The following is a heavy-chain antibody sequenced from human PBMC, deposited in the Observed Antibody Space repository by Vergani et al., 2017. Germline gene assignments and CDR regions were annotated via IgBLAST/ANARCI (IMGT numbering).Heavy chain of an antibody. CDR1: GGTFSSYA. CDR3: ARVTKVYSSGWYGIGY. D-gene: IGHD6-19*01. CDR2: IIPIFGTA. Sequence: QVQLVQSGAEVKKPGSSVKVSCKASGGTFSSYAISWVRQAPGQGLEWMGGIIPIFGTANYAQKFQGRVTITADESTSTAYMELSSLRSDDTAGYYCARVTKVYSSGWYGIGYWGQGTLVTVSS. J-gene: IGHJ4*02. V-gene: IGHV1-69*01.